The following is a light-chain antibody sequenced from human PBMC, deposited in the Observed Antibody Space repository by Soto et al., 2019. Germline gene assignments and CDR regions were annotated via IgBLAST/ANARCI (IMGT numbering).Light chain of an antibody. CDR3: HQYHYWWT. V-gene: IGKV3-15*01. J-gene: IGKJ1*01. CDR1: QSVSGH. CDR2: GAS. Sequence: EIVMTQSPATLSVSPGERVTLPCRASQSVSGHLAWYQQKPGQAPRLIISGASTRATGIPARFSGRGSGTEFTLTISSLQSEDFAVYYCHQYHYWWTFGQGTKVEIK.